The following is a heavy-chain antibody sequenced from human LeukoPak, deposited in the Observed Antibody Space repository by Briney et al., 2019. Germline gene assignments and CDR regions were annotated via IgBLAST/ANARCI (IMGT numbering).Heavy chain of an antibody. J-gene: IGHJ4*02. V-gene: IGHV1-3*01. CDR1: GYTFTSYA. CDR2: INAGNGNT. D-gene: IGHD5-18*01. CDR3: ARDLVDTAMVFDY. Sequence: ASVKVSCKASGYTFTSYAMHWVRQAPGQRLEWMGWINAGNGNTKYSQKFQGRVTITRDTSASTAYMELSSLRSEDTAVYYCARDLVDTAMVFDYWGQGTLVTVSP.